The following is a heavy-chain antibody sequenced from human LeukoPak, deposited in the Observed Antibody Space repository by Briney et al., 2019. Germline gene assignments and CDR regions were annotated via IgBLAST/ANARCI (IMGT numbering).Heavy chain of an antibody. V-gene: IGHV4-59*08. CDR2: IYYSGST. Sequence: PSETLSLTCTVSGGSISSYYWSWIRQPPGKGLEWIGYIYYSGSTNYNPSLKSRVTISVDTSKNQFSLKLSSVTAADTAVYYCARVPPHRWLQLLADYWGRGTLVTVSS. CDR3: ARVPPHRWLQLLADY. CDR1: GGSISSYY. J-gene: IGHJ4*02. D-gene: IGHD5-24*01.